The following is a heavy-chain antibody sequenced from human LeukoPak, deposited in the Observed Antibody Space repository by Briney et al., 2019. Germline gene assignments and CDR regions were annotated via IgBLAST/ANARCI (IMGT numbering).Heavy chain of an antibody. D-gene: IGHD3-22*01. CDR1: GFTFSSYG. J-gene: IGHJ2*01. CDR3: GKDGPYYYDTPTYWYFDL. CDR2: ISYDGSNK. V-gene: IGHV3-30*18. Sequence: GRSLRLSCAASGFTFSSYGMHWVRQAPGKGLEWVAVISYDGSNKYYADSVKGRFTISRDNSKNTLFLQMNSLRADATAVYYWGKDGPYYYDTPTYWYFDLWGRGTLVTVSS.